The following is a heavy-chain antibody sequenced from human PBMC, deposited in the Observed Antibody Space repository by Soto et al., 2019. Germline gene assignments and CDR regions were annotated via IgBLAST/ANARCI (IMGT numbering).Heavy chain of an antibody. CDR2: TSDSGGIT. D-gene: IGHD1-20*01. V-gene: IGHV3-23*01. Sequence: LRLSCTASGFTFSSYAMGWVRQAPGKGLEWVSGTSDSGGITYYADSVKGRFTISRDNSKNTLYMQMNSLRAEDTATYYCSKDPEITAIYYYAMDVWGHGTTVTVSS. CDR3: SKDPEITAIYYYAMDV. J-gene: IGHJ6*02. CDR1: GFTFSSYA.